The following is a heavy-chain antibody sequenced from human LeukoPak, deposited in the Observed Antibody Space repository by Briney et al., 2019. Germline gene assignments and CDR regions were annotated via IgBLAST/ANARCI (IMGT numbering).Heavy chain of an antibody. CDR3: ASAEKYYYDSSGAFDI. CDR1: GGSFSGYY. D-gene: IGHD3-22*01. J-gene: IGHJ3*02. V-gene: IGHV4-34*01. CDR2: INHSGST. Sequence: SETLSLTCAVSGGSFSGYYWSWIRQPPGKGLEWIGEINHSGSTNYNPSLKSRVTISVDTSKNQFSLKLSSVTAADTAVYYCASAEKYYYDSSGAFDIWGQGTMVTVSS.